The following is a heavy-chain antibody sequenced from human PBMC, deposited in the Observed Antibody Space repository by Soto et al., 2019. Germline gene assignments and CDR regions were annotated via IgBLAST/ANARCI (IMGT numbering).Heavy chain of an antibody. CDR3: ARNPTVPRYYAFWSGYYPYYGMDV. CDR1: GFTFSSYS. D-gene: IGHD3-3*01. CDR2: ISSSSSYI. Sequence: GGSLRLSCAASGFTFSSYSMNWVRQAPGKGLEWVSSISSSSSYIYYADSVKGRFTISRDNAKNSLYLQMNSLRAEDTAVYYCARNPTVPRYYAFWSGYYPYYGMDVWGQGTTVTVSS. V-gene: IGHV3-21*01. J-gene: IGHJ6*02.